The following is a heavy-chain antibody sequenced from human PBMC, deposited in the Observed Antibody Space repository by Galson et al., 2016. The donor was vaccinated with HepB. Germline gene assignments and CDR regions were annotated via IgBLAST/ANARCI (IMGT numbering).Heavy chain of an antibody. CDR3: AKELWSFRHPAVGYFDY. Sequence: SLRLSCAASRFTFSRYGMHWVRQAPGKGLEWVAGIWYDGSNKYYAASVKGRFTISRDNSKNTLYLQMNSLRAEDTAVYFCAKELWSFRHPAVGYFDYWGQGTLVTVSS. J-gene: IGHJ4*02. CDR1: RFTFSRYG. V-gene: IGHV3-33*06. D-gene: IGHD2-21*01. CDR2: IWYDGSNK.